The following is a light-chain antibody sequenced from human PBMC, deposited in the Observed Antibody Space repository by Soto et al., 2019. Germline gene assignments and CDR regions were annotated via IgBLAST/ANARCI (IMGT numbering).Light chain of an antibody. J-gene: IGKJ1*01. V-gene: IGKV1-5*01. CDR3: QQYNTYPWT. CDR2: DAS. Sequence: DIQMTQSPATLSASVGDRVTITCRASQSISSWLAWYQQKPGKVPKLFIDDASSLESGVPSRFSGSGSWTEFTLTISSLQPDDFATYYCQQYNTYPWTFGQGTKVEIK. CDR1: QSISSW.